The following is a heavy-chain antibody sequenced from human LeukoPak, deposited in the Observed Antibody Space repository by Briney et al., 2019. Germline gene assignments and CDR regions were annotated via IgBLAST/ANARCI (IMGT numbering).Heavy chain of an antibody. J-gene: IGHJ4*02. CDR2: ISSGSSTI. CDR1: GFTFSSYE. V-gene: IGHV3-48*03. CDR3: ARDQGTLYYFDY. D-gene: IGHD3-10*01. Sequence: PGGSLRLSCVASGFTFSSYEMNWVRQAPGKGPEWVSYISSGSSTIFYADSVKGRFTISRDNAENSLYLQMNSLRDEDTAVYYCARDQGTLYYFDYWGQGTLVTVSS.